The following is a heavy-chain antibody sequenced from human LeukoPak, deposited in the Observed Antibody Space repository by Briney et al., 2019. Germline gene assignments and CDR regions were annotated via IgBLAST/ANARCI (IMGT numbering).Heavy chain of an antibody. D-gene: IGHD2/OR15-2a*01. CDR2: IYPGDSDT. V-gene: IGHV5-51*04. J-gene: IGHJ4*02. CDR1: GHTLTTYC. Sequence: GESLKIPCKRSGHTLTTYCIGWVSHMHRKSLEWKGTIYPGDSDTRYRPFIHGHVTISADNPIPPAYLHWSSPEASDTAIYYCARLSPMAYRLDYWGQGTLVTVSS. CDR3: ARLSPMAYRLDY.